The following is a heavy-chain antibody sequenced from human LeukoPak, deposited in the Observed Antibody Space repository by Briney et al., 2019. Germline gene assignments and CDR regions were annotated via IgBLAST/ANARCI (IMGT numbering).Heavy chain of an antibody. V-gene: IGHV1-2*02. D-gene: IGHD5-24*01. CDR1: GYTFTGYY. CDR2: INPNSGGT. Sequence: ASVKVSCKASGYTFTGYYMHWVRQAPGQGLEWMGWINPNSGGTNYAQKFQSGVTMTRDTSISTAYMELSRLRSDDTAVYYCAGNPFDGYNYPSDAFDIWGQGTMVTASS. CDR3: AGNPFDGYNYPSDAFDI. J-gene: IGHJ3*02.